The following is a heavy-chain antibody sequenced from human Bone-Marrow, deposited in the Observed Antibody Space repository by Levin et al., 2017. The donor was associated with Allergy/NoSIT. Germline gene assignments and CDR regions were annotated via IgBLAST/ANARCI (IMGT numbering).Heavy chain of an antibody. CDR3: AKGTAMINGYGMDV. Sequence: GGSLRLSCVTSGLIFDSYEMNWVRQAPGKGLEWLSYISYSGNTIYYSDSVKGRFTVSRDNAKNSMYLQMDSLRVEDTAIYFCAKGTAMINGYGMDVWGQGTAVTVSS. D-gene: IGHD5-18*01. CDR2: ISYSGNTI. J-gene: IGHJ6*02. V-gene: IGHV3-48*03. CDR1: GLIFDSYE.